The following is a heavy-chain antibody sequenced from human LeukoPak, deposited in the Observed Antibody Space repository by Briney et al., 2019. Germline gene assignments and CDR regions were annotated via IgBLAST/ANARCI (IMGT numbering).Heavy chain of an antibody. J-gene: IGHJ5*02. CDR2: IDPNGDVT. D-gene: IGHD6-6*01. CDR3: ARSTSIGARVKAPYDA. CDR1: GDTFTAHY. Sequence: ASVKDSCRASGDTFTAHYLHWGRQAPGQGLEWRGWIDPNGDVTNSAQKFRGRVTVTRDTSITTAYMELSWLSSDYTAVYYCARSTSIGARVKAPYDAWGQGSLVTVPS. V-gene: IGHV1-2*02.